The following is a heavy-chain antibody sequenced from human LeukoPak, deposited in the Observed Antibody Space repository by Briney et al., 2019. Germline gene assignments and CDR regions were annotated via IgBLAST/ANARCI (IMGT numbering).Heavy chain of an antibody. V-gene: IGHV3-21*06. D-gene: IGHD4-17*01. CDR3: ARDDYGDLYYFDY. CDR2: ISSSSSYI. CDR1: GFTFSSYS. Sequence: GGSLRLPCAASGFTFSSYSMSWVRQAPGKGLEWVSFISSSSSYIYYADSVKGRFTISRDNAKNSLYLQMNSLRAEDTAVYYCARDDYGDLYYFDYWGQGTLVTVSS. J-gene: IGHJ4*02.